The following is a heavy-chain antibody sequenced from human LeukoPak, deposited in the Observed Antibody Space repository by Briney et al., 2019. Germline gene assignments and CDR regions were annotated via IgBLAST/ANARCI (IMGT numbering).Heavy chain of an antibody. CDR3: AKYYDILTGYPYYFDY. D-gene: IGHD3-9*01. CDR2: ISYDGSNK. V-gene: IGHV3-30*18. J-gene: IGHJ4*02. Sequence: QPGRSLRLSCAASGFTFSSYGMHWVRQAPGKGLEWVAVISYDGSNKYYADSVKGRFTISRDNSKNTLYLQMNSLRAEDTAVYYCAKYYDILTGYPYYFDYWGQGTLVTVSS. CDR1: GFTFSSYG.